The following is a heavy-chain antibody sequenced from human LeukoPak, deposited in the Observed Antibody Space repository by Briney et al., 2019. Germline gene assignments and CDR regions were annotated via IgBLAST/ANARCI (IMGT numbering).Heavy chain of an antibody. CDR1: GGSISSGDYY. J-gene: IGHJ4*02. CDR2: ISYSGST. Sequence: SETLSLTCTVSGGSISSGDYYWSWIRQHPEKGLEWIGYISYSGSTYYNPSLKSRVTISADTSKNQFSLKLSSVTAADTAVYYCARALNPLPGTYYFDYWGQGTLVTVSS. V-gene: IGHV4-31*03. CDR3: ARALNPLPGTYYFDY. D-gene: IGHD2-15*01.